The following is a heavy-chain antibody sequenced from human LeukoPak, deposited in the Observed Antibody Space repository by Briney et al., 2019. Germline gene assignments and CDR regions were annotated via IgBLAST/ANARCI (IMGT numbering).Heavy chain of an antibody. D-gene: IGHD3-3*01. CDR2: IYHSGST. Sequence: PSETLSLTCAVSGGSISSSNWWSWVRQPPGKGLEWIGEIYHSGSTNYNPSLKSRVTISVDKSKNQFSLKLSSVTAADTAVYYCARESGVVLDYYYYYMDVWGKGTTVTVSS. V-gene: IGHV4-4*02. CDR3: ARESGVVLDYYYYYMDV. CDR1: GGSISSSNW. J-gene: IGHJ6*03.